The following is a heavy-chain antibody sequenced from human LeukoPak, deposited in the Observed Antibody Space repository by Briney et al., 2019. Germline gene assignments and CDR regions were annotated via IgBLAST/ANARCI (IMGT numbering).Heavy chain of an antibody. D-gene: IGHD2-2*02. CDR1: GGTFSSYT. J-gene: IGHJ5*02. V-gene: IGHV1-69*02. CDR2: IIPILGIA. CDR3: ARSPYCSSTSCHKLFWFDP. Sequence: GASVKDSCKASGGTFSSYTISWVRQAPGQGLEWMGRIIPILGIANYAQKFQGRVTITADKSTSTAYMELSSLRSEDTAVYYCARSPYCSSTSCHKLFWFDPWGQGTLVTVSS.